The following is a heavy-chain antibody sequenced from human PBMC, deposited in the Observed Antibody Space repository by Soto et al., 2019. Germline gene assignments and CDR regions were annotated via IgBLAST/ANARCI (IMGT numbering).Heavy chain of an antibody. CDR2: ISSTTNYI. Sequence: EVQLVEAGGGLVKPGGSLRLSCAASGFTFTRYSMNWVRQAPGKGLEWVSCISSTTNYIYYADSMKGRFTVSRDNAKNSVYLEMNSLSAEDTAVYYCARESEDLTSNFDYWGQGTLVTVSS. J-gene: IGHJ4*02. CDR3: ARESEDLTSNFDY. CDR1: GFTFTRYS. V-gene: IGHV3-21*01.